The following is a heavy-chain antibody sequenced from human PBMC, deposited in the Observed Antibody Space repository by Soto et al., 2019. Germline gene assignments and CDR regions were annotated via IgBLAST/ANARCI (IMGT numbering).Heavy chain of an antibody. V-gene: IGHV3-23*01. D-gene: IGHD3-9*01. CDR3: AKDPPGGTSGYFFVY. Sequence: PSETLSLTCTVSGGSISSGGYYWSWIRQAPGKGLEWVSGVSASGLNTDYADPVKGRFYISRDNSKNTVSLHMNSLRAEDTALYYCAKDPPGGTSGYFFVYWGQETRFTVSS. CDR2: VSASGLNT. CDR1: GGSISSGGYY. J-gene: IGHJ4*02.